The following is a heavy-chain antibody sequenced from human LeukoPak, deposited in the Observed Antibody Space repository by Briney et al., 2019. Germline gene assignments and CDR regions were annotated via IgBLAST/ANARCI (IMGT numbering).Heavy chain of an antibody. CDR1: GGSISSGDYS. V-gene: IGHV4-30-4*07. D-gene: IGHD6-19*01. J-gene: IGHJ3*02. CDR2: MYYSGST. Sequence: SQTLSLTCAVSGGSISSGDYSWSWIRQPPGKGLEWIGYMYYSGSTYSNLSLKSRVTISVDMSKNQFSLKLSSVTAADTAVYYCARASSGWYSRDAFDIWGQGTMVTVSS. CDR3: ARASSGWYSRDAFDI.